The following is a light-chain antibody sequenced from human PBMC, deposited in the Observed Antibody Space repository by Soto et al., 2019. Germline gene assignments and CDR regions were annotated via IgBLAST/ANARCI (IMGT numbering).Light chain of an antibody. Sequence: DIQLTQSPSFLSASVGDRVTITCRASQGINNYLAWYQQKPGKAPNLLIYASSTLQSGVPSRFSGSGSGTEFPLTISSLQPEDFATYYCQQLNNYPPAFGQGTRLDIK. V-gene: IGKV1-9*01. CDR2: ASS. CDR1: QGINNY. J-gene: IGKJ5*01. CDR3: QQLNNYPPA.